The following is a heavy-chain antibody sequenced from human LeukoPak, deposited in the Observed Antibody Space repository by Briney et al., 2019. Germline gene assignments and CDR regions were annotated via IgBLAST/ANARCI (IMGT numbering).Heavy chain of an antibody. Sequence: GGSLRLSCAASGFTFDDYGMSWVRQAPGKGLEWVSGINWNGGSTGYADSVKGRFTISRDNAKNSLYLQMNSLRAEGTALYYCARGSYYDILTGYYEKLFDYWGQGTLVTVSS. D-gene: IGHD3-9*01. CDR1: GFTFDDYG. V-gene: IGHV3-20*04. CDR2: INWNGGST. J-gene: IGHJ4*02. CDR3: ARGSYYDILTGYYEKLFDY.